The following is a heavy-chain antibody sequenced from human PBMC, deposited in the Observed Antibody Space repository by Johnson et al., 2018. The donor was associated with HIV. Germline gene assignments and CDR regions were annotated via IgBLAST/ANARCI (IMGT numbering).Heavy chain of an antibody. J-gene: IGHJ3*02. V-gene: IGHV3-15*01. CDR1: GFTFSNVW. CDR3: TTDLAAGGSGAFDI. Sequence: VQLVESGGGLVQPGGSLRLSCTASGFTFSNVWMSWVRQAPGKGLEWVGRIKRKTDGGTTDYAAPVKGRFTISRDDSKNTLYLQMNSLKTEDTAVYYCTTDLAAGGSGAFDIWGQGTMVTVSS. D-gene: IGHD6-13*01. CDR2: IKRKTDGGTT.